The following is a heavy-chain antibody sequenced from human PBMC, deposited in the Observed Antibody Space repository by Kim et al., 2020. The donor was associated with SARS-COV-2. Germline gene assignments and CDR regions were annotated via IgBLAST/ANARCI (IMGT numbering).Heavy chain of an antibody. CDR1: GLTFSSHA. Sequence: GGSLRLSCAASGLTFSSHAMSWFRQAPGKGLEWVTVIGGSGGNIYYADSVKGRFTISRDNSKNTRYLQMNSLRAEDTAVFYCANYIQRGMDVWGQGTTVTVSS. CDR2: IGGSGGNI. V-gene: IGHV3-23*01. D-gene: IGHD4-4*01. J-gene: IGHJ6*02. CDR3: ANYIQRGMDV.